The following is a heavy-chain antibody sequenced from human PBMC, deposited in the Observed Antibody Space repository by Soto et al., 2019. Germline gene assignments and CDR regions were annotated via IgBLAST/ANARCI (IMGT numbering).Heavy chain of an antibody. CDR1: GGSVSSGSYY. CDR3: AREKPTNWNDVGFDY. D-gene: IGHD1-1*01. V-gene: IGHV4-61*01. Sequence: SETLSLTCTVSGGSVSSGSYYWSWIRQPPGKGLEWIGYIYYSGSTNYNPSLKSRVTISVDTSKNQFSLKLSSVTAADTAVYYCAREKPTNWNDVGFDYWGQGTLVTVSS. CDR2: IYYSGST. J-gene: IGHJ4*02.